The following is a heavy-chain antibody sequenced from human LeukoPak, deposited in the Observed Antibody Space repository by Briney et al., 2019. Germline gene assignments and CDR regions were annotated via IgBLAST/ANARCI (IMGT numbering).Heavy chain of an antibody. CDR3: ARPGGSGWYYFDF. CDR1: GDSISNSVFY. D-gene: IGHD6-19*01. J-gene: IGHJ4*02. V-gene: IGHV4-39*01. CDR2: IYYSGST. Sequence: SETLSLTCTVSGDSISNSVFYWGWIRQPPGKGLEWIGSIYYSGSTYYNPSLKSRVTISVDTSKNQFSLRLSSVTAADTAVYYCARPGGSGWYYFDFWAREPWSPSPQ.